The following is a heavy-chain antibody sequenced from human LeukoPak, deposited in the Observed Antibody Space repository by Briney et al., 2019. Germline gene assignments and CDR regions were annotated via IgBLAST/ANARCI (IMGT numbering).Heavy chain of an antibody. Sequence: SETLSLTCTVSGGSISSGGYYWSWIRQHPGKGLEWIGYIYYSGSTYYNPSLTSRVSISVDKSKNQFSLKLSSVTAADTAVHYCARDPTQFPTTNWGQGTLVTVSS. J-gene: IGHJ4*02. CDR2: IYYSGST. CDR3: ARDPTQFPTTN. D-gene: IGHD1-26*01. CDR1: GGSISSGGYY. V-gene: IGHV4-31*03.